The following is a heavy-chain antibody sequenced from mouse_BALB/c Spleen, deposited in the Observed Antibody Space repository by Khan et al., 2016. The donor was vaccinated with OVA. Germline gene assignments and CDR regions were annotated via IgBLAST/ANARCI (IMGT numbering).Heavy chain of an antibody. Sequence: QIQLVQSGPELKKPGETVKISCKASGYTFRNFGMNWVKQAPGKGLEWMGWINTYTGEPTYADDFKGRFAFSLETSASTAYLQINNLKNEDTATYFCARPPYFSYTWADWGQGTSVTVAA. V-gene: IGHV9-3-1*01. J-gene: IGHJ4*01. CDR2: INTYTGEP. CDR1: GYTFRNFG. D-gene: IGHD2-10*01. CDR3: ARPPYFSYTWAD.